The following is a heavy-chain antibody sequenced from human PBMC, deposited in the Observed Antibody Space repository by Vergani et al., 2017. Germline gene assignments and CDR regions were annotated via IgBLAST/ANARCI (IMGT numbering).Heavy chain of an antibody. CDR3: ARQGGGRGCSGYDCPIDY. CDR2: IYYSGST. V-gene: IGHV4-39*01. Sequence: QLQLQESGPGLVKPSETLSLTCTVSGGSISSSSYYWGWIRQPPGKGLEWIGGIYYSGSTYYNPSLKSRVTISVDTSKNQFSLKLSSVTAADTAVYYCARQGGGRGCSGYDCPIDYWGQGTLVTVSS. D-gene: IGHD5-12*01. J-gene: IGHJ4*02. CDR1: GGSISSSSYY.